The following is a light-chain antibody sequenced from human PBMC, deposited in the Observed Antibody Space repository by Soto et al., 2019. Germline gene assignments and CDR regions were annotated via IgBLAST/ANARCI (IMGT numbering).Light chain of an antibody. V-gene: IGLV4-69*01. CDR3: QTWGTGILVV. CDR1: SGHSDYA. Sequence: QSVLTQSPSASASLGASVKLTCTLSSGHSDYAIAWHQQQPEKGPRYLMKVNSDGSHTKGDGILDRFSGSSSGAERYLTISSLQSEDEADYYCQTWGTGILVVFGGGTKGTVL. CDR2: VNSDGSH. J-gene: IGLJ3*02.